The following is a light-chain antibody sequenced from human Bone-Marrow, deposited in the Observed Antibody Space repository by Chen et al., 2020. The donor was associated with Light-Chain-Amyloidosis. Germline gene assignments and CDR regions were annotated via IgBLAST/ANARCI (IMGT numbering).Light chain of an antibody. CDR2: GSS. V-gene: IGKV3-20*01. J-gene: IGKJ4*01. CDR3: QQYGTSPLT. CDR1: QTISSNY. Sequence: EIVLTQSQGTLSLSPGEGANLSCRASQTISSNYLTWYQQKFGQAPRLLIYGSSSRATGIPDRFTGRGSGTDFTLNINRLEPEDCAMYYCQQYGTSPLTLGGGTKVEIK.